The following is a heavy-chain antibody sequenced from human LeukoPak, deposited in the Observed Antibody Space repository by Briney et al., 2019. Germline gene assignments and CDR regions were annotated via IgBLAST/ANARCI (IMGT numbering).Heavy chain of an antibody. J-gene: IGHJ4*02. CDR1: GFSVSSNY. V-gene: IGHV3-66*01. D-gene: IGHD5-12*01. Sequence: GGSLTLSCAVSGFSVSSNYMSWVRQAPGKGLEWVSVLYSSGYSKYADSVKGRFSISRDTSENTLSLQMNSLRAEDSAVYYCAAKGNGYTGTYVFAHWGRGTLVTVSS. CDR2: LYSSGYS. CDR3: AAKGNGYTGTYVFAH.